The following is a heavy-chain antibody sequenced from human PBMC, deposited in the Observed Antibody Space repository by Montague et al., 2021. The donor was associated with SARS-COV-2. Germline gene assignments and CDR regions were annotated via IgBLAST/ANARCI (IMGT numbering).Heavy chain of an antibody. D-gene: IGHD1-14*01. CDR1: GDSVSSNIAA. Sequence: CAISGDSVSSNIAAWNWIRQSPSRGLEWLGRTYYRSKWYNDYAVSVRSRITISPDTSKNQFSLQLNPVTPEDTAVYYCTQERGPGRTTWHYFDYWGRGALVTVSS. V-gene: IGHV6-1*01. J-gene: IGHJ4*02. CDR2: TYYRSKWYN. CDR3: TQERGPGRTTWHYFDY.